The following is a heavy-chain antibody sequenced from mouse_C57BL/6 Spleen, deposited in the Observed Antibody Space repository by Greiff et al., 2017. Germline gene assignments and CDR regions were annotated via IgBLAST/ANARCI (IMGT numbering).Heavy chain of an antibody. J-gene: IGHJ4*01. CDR1: GFTFSSYA. CDR3: ASKLGRHYAMDY. Sequence: EVQLVESGGGLVKPGGSLKLSCAASGFTFSSYAMSWVRQTPEKRLEWVATISDGGSYTYYPDNVKGRFTISRDNAKNNLYLQMSHLKSEDTAMYYCASKLGRHYAMDYWGQGTSVTVSS. V-gene: IGHV5-4*01. CDR2: ISDGGSYT. D-gene: IGHD4-1*01.